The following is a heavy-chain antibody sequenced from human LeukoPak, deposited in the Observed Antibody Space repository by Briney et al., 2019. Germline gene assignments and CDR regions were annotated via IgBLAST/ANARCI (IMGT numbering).Heavy chain of an antibody. Sequence: SETLSLTCAVSGGSISSSSYYWGWIRQPPGKGLEWIGSIYYSGSTYYNPSLKSRVTISVDTSKNQFSLKLSSVTAADTAVYYCARVDWNGDWFDPWGQGTLVTVSS. V-gene: IGHV4-39*07. CDR1: GGSISSSSYY. CDR2: IYYSGST. D-gene: IGHD1-1*01. CDR3: ARVDWNGDWFDP. J-gene: IGHJ5*02.